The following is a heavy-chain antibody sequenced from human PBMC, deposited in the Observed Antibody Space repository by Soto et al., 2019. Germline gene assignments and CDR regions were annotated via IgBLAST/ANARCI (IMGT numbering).Heavy chain of an antibody. V-gene: IGHV1-8*01. Sequence: ASVKVSCKASGYTFTSYDINWVRQATGQGLDWMGWMNPNSGNTAYAQKFQGRVTMTRNTSISTAYMELSSLTSEDTAVYYCARGPFYYEPSGYHLSRLALWGPGTLVIVSS. CDR1: GYTFTSYD. D-gene: IGHD5-12*01. CDR3: ARGPFYYEPSGYHLSRLAL. CDR2: MNPNSGNT. J-gene: IGHJ1*01.